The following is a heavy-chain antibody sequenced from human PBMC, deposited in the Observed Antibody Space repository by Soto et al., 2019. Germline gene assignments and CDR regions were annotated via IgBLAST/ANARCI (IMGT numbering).Heavy chain of an antibody. CDR2: IYYSGST. J-gene: IGHJ4*02. D-gene: IGHD5-12*01. V-gene: IGHV4-59*01. CDR1: GGSISSYY. CDR3: ARAARDGYQYYFDY. Sequence: PSETLSLTCTVSGGSISSYYWSWIRQPPGKGLEWIGYIYYSGSTNYNPSLKSRVTISVDTSKNQFSLKLSSVTAADTAVYYCARAARDGYQYYFDYWGQGTLVTVSS.